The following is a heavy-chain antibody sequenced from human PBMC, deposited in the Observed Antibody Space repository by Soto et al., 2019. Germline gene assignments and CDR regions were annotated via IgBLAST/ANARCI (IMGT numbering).Heavy chain of an antibody. CDR2: ISGSVGST. Sequence: GGSLRLSCAASGFTFSSYAMSWVRQAPGKGLEWVSAISGSVGSTYYADSVKGRFTISRDNSKNTLYLQMNSLRAEDTAVYYCAKVPLVVVVVAATGWFDPWGQGTPVTVSS. V-gene: IGHV3-23*01. D-gene: IGHD2-15*01. J-gene: IGHJ5*02. CDR3: AKVPLVVVVVAATGWFDP. CDR1: GFTFSSYA.